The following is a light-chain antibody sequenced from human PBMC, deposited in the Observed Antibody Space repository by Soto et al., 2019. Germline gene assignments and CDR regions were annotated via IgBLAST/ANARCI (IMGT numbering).Light chain of an antibody. Sequence: ENVLTQSPGTLSLSPGERATLSCRASLSVTSNFLAWYQQKPGQAPRLLIYGASTRAAGVPDRFSGSGSGTDFTLTITRLEPEDFAVYYCQQYGRSPLLYTFGQGTKLGVK. CDR1: LSVTSNF. CDR3: QQYGRSPLLYT. V-gene: IGKV3-20*01. CDR2: GAS. J-gene: IGKJ2*01.